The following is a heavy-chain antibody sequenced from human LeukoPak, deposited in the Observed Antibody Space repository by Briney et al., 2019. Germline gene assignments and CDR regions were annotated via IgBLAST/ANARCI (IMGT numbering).Heavy chain of an antibody. D-gene: IGHD3-22*01. J-gene: IGHJ5*02. Sequence: PSETLSLTCAVYGRSFSGYYWSWIRQPPGKGLERIGEINHSGSTNYNPSLKSRVTISVDTSKNQFSLKLSSVTAADTAVYYCARATVITTNWFDPWGQGTLVTVSS. CDR3: ARATVITTNWFDP. V-gene: IGHV4-34*01. CDR2: INHSGST. CDR1: GRSFSGYY.